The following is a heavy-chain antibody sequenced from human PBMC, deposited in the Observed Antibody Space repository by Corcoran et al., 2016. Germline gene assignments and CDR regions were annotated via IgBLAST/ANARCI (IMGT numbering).Heavy chain of an antibody. D-gene: IGHD3-10*01. Sequence: QMQLVQSGPEVKKPGTSVKVSCKASGFTFTSSAVQWVRQARGQRLEWIGWVVVGSGNTNYAQKFQERVTITRDMSTSTAYMELSSLRSEDTAVYYCAAKRNYDYGSGNAFDICGQGTMVTVSS. J-gene: IGHJ3*02. CDR1: GFTFTSSA. CDR2: VVVGSGNT. CDR3: AAKRNYDYGSGNAFDI. V-gene: IGHV1-58*01.